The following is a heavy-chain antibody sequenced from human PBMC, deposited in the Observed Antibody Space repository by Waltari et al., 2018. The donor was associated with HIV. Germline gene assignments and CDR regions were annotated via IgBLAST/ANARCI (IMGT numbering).Heavy chain of an antibody. V-gene: IGHV1-2*02. Sequence: QVQLVQSGSEVKKPGDSVKVFCEASGYTFSDYYIPWVRQACGQGLEWLVGINPNSGGTNEAQRLEGRDTMTRETAIRMGYRELSRPVYDDTAMYYCARDGGVSLIPLDWGDTWGQGTLVTVSS. CDR3: ARDGGVSLIPLDWGDT. D-gene: IGHD3-16*01. J-gene: IGHJ5*02. CDR1: GYTFSDYY. CDR2: INPNSGGT.